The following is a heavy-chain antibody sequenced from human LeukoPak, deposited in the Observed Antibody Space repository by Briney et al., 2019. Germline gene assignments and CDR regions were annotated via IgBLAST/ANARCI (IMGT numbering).Heavy chain of an antibody. V-gene: IGHV3-64D*06. Sequence: GGSLRLSCSASGFTLSSYTMHWVRQAAGKGLEYVSGISSNGGSTYYADSVKGRFTISRDNSKNTFYLQMSSLRGEDTAVYYCVKSVGGNNWSDSDYWGQGTLVTVSS. CDR2: ISSNGGST. CDR1: GFTLSSYT. J-gene: IGHJ4*02. D-gene: IGHD1-1*01. CDR3: VKSVGGNNWSDSDY.